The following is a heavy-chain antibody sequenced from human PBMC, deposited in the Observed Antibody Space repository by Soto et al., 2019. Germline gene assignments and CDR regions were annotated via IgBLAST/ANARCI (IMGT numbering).Heavy chain of an antibody. CDR3: ARGRIAGAATDFYYYGMDV. D-gene: IGHD1-26*01. V-gene: IGHV1-69*12. J-gene: IGHJ6*02. CDR2: IIPVFATT. CDR1: GGTFSTYV. Sequence: QVQLVQSGAEVKKPGSSVKVSCKACGGTFSTYVISWVRQAPGQGLEWMGGIIPVFATTNYAHKFQGRVTITADESTSTGYMELNSLRSEDTAVYYCARGRIAGAATDFYYYGMDVWGQGTSVTVSS.